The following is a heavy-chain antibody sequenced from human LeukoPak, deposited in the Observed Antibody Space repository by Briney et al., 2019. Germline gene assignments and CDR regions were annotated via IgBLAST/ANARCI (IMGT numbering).Heavy chain of an antibody. Sequence: SETLSLTCTVSGGSISSYYWSWIRQPAGKGLEWIGRIYTSGSTNYNPSLKSRVTMSVDTSKNQLSLKLSSVTAADTAVYYCAREEDYCSSTSCYTRSYWGQGTLVTVSS. CDR3: AREEDYCSSTSCYTRSY. D-gene: IGHD2-2*02. V-gene: IGHV4-4*07. CDR2: IYTSGST. CDR1: GGSISSYY. J-gene: IGHJ4*02.